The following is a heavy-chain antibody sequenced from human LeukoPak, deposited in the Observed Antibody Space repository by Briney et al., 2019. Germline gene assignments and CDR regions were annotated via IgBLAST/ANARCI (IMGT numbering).Heavy chain of an antibody. CDR3: ARELGSSGWYHAEYFQH. CDR1: GYTFTSYA. Sequence: ASVKVSCKASGYTFTSYAMNWVRQAPGQGLEWMGWINTNTGNPTYAQGFTGRFVFSLDTSVSTAYLQISSLKAEDTAVYYCARELGSSGWYHAEYFQHWGQXTLVTVSS. J-gene: IGHJ1*01. CDR2: INTNTGNP. D-gene: IGHD6-19*01. V-gene: IGHV7-4-1*02.